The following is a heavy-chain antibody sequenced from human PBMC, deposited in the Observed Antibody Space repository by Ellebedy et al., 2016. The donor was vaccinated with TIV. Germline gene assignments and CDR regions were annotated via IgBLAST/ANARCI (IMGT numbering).Heavy chain of an antibody. CDR3: ARVTLTAVDY. CDR1: GFTFSSYW. D-gene: IGHD3-16*01. CDR2: INSDGTTT. Sequence: GESLKISCAASGFTFSSYWMHLVRQAPGKGLVWVSRINSDGTTTTYADSVKGRFTISRDNAKNTLFLQMNSLRAEDTAVYYCARVTLTAVDYWGQGTLVTVSS. V-gene: IGHV3-74*01. J-gene: IGHJ4*02.